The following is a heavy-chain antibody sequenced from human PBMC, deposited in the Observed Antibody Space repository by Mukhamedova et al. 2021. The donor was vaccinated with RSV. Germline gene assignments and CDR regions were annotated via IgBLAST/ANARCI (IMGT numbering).Heavy chain of an antibody. CDR1: GYY. CDR3: ARGAGVVVTAIPDY. D-gene: IGHD2-21*02. Sequence: GYYWSWIRQPPGQGLEWIGEINHSGSTNYNPSLKSRVTISVDTSKNQFSLKLSSVTAADTAVYYCARGAGVVVTAIPDYWGQGTL. J-gene: IGHJ4*02. CDR2: INHSGST. V-gene: IGHV4-34*01.